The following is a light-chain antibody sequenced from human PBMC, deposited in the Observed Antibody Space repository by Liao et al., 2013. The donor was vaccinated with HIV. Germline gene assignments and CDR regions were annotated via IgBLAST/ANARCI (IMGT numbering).Light chain of an antibody. J-gene: IGLJ3*02. CDR1: ALPKQY. Sequence: SYELTQPPSVSVSPGQTARITCSGDALPKQYAYWYQQKPGQAPVLVIYKDSERPSGIPERFSGSSSGTTVTLTISGVQAEDEADYYCQSADSSGPWVFGGGTKADRP. V-gene: IGLV3-25*03. CDR2: KDS. CDR3: QSADSSGPWV.